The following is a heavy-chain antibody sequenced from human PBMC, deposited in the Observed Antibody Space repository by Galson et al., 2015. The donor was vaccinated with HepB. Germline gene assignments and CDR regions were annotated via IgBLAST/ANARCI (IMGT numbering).Heavy chain of an antibody. Sequence: SVKVSCKASGGTFSSYAISWVRQAPGQGLEWMGGIIPILGIANYAQKFQGRVTITADKSTSTAYMELSSLRSEDTAVYYCARVGEDYYDSSGYYFGYFQHWGQGTLVTVSS. CDR2: IIPILGIA. D-gene: IGHD3-22*01. CDR1: GGTFSSYA. J-gene: IGHJ1*01. V-gene: IGHV1-69*10. CDR3: ARVGEDYYDSSGYYFGYFQH.